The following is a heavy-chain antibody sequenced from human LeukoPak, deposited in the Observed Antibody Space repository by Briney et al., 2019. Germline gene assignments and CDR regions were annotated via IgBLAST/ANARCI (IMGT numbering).Heavy chain of an antibody. CDR2: ISGNSDST. J-gene: IGHJ6*02. V-gene: IGHV3-43*02. D-gene: IGHD5-12*01. Sequence: HPGGSLRLSCVVSGFTFSDYAMHWVRQAPGKGLEWVSLISGNSDSTYYADSVKGRFTISRDNSKNSLYLQMNSLRTEDTAFCYCAKELAKIQYYYYGMDVGGQGTTVTVSS. CDR1: GFTFSDYA. CDR3: AKELAKIQYYYYGMDV.